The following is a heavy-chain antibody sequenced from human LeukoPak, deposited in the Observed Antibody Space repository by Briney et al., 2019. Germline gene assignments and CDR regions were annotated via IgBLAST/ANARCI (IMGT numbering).Heavy chain of an antibody. D-gene: IGHD1-26*01. V-gene: IGHV3-23*01. Sequence: GGSLRLSCAASGFTFSNYAMSWVRQAPGKGLEWVSGITASGGGPSSADSVKGRFTISRDNSKNTLYLQMNSLRAEDTAVYYCAKDRGRIVGATTTFPDAFDIWGQGTMVTVSS. CDR3: AKDRGRIVGATTTFPDAFDI. J-gene: IGHJ3*02. CDR1: GFTFSNYA. CDR2: ITASGGGP.